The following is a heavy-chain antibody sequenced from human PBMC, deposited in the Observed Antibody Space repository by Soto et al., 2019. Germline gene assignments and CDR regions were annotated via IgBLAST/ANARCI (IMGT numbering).Heavy chain of an antibody. V-gene: IGHV3-53*01. CDR1: GFTVSSIY. J-gene: IGHJ4*02. D-gene: IGHD2-2*01. Sequence: EVHLVESGGGLIQPGGSLRLSCAASGFTVSSIYMSWVRQAPGKGLEWVSVFYAGGNTNYADSVKGRFTISRDNSRNTLDLQMNSLRVEDTAVYYCAREGCTTSSCRYFDWWGQGTLVTVSA. CDR2: FYAGGNT. CDR3: AREGCTTSSCRYFDW.